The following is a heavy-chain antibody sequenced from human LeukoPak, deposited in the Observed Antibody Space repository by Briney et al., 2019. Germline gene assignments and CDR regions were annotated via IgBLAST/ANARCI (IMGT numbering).Heavy chain of an antibody. D-gene: IGHD3-3*01. Sequence: GGSLRLSCAASGFTVSSNYMSWVRQAPGKGLEWVSGISGSGANTHYADSVKGRFTISRDNSKNTLYLQMISLRAEDTAIYYCAREYYDFWSGYYYYYYYMDVWGKGTTVTVSS. J-gene: IGHJ6*03. CDR1: GFTVSSNY. V-gene: IGHV3-23*01. CDR3: AREYYDFWSGYYYYYYYMDV. CDR2: ISGSGANT.